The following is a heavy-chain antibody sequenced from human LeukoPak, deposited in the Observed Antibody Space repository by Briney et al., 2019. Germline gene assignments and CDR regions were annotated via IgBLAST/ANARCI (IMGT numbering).Heavy chain of an antibody. CDR3: AGRKRGYSYGSEMY. V-gene: IGHV4-59*01. J-gene: IGHJ4*02. D-gene: IGHD5-18*01. CDR2: IYYSGST. CDR1: GGSISSYY. Sequence: SETLSLTCTVSGGSISSYYWSWIRQPPGKGLEWIGYIYYSGSTNYNPSLKSRVTISVDTSKNQFSLKLSSVTAADPAVYYCAGRKRGYSYGSEMYWGQGTLVTVSS.